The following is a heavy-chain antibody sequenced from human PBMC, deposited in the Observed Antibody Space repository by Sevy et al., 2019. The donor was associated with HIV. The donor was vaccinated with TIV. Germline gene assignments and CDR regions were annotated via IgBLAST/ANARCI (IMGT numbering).Heavy chain of an antibody. CDR3: ARDRGSSSWTHFDY. J-gene: IGHJ4*02. Sequence: GGCLRLSCAASGFTFSSYSMNWVRQAPGKGLEWVSYISSSSSTIYYADSVKGRFTISRDNAKNSLYLQMNSLRDEDTAMSYCARDRGSSSWTHFDYWGQGTLVTVSS. CDR1: GFTFSSYS. CDR2: ISSSSSTI. D-gene: IGHD6-13*01. V-gene: IGHV3-48*02.